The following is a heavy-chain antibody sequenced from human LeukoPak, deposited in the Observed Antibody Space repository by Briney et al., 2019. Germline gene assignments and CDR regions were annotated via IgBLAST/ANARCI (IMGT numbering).Heavy chain of an antibody. Sequence: PGGSLRLSCAASGFTFSSYAMSWVRQAPGKGLEWVSSIGTRSDDTYYADSVKGRFTFSRDNSKNTLYLQMDSLRAEDTAVYYCAKHDYGNFKAYDIWGQGTTVTVSS. CDR2: IGTRSDDT. V-gene: IGHV3-23*01. CDR3: AKHDYGNFKAYDI. D-gene: IGHD3-16*01. J-gene: IGHJ3*02. CDR1: GFTFSSYA.